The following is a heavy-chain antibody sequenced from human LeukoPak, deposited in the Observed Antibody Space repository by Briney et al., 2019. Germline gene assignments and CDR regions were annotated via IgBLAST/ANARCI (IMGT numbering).Heavy chain of an antibody. V-gene: IGHV4-34*01. CDR2: INHSGST. CDR3: ARDNRRAVAVPFDP. D-gene: IGHD6-19*01. CDR1: GGSFSGYY. Sequence: PSETLSLTCAVYGGSFSGYYWSWIRQPPGKGLEWIGEINHSGSTNYNPSLKSRVTISVDTSKNQFSLKLSSVTAADTAVYYCARDNRRAVAVPFDPWGQGTLVTVSS. J-gene: IGHJ5*02.